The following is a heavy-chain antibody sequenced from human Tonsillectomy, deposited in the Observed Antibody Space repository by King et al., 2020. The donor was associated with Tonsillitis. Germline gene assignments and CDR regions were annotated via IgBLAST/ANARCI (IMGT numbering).Heavy chain of an antibody. J-gene: IGHJ6*02. D-gene: IGHD2-2*01. CDR3: AKDWGVGYCSGTSFPYYYGMDV. CDR2: ISYDGSNK. CDR1: GFTFSSYG. V-gene: IGHV3-30*18. Sequence: QLVQSGGGVVQPGRSLRLSCAASGFTFSSYGMHWVRQAPGKGLEWVAVISYDGSNKYYADSVKGRFTISRDNSKNTVYLQMNSLRAEDTAVYSCAKDWGVGYCSGTSFPYYYGMDVWGQGTTVTVS.